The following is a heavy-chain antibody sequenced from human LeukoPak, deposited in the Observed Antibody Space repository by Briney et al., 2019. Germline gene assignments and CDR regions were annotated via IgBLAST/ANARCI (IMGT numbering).Heavy chain of an antibody. J-gene: IGHJ4*02. V-gene: IGHV3-23*01. Sequence: GSLRLSCAASGFTFSSYAMSWVRQAPGKGREWVSAISGSGGSTYYADSVKGRFTISRDNSKNTLYLQMNSLRAEDTAVYYCAKSNRYDSSGYLDYWGQGTLVTVSS. D-gene: IGHD3-22*01. CDR3: AKSNRYDSSGYLDY. CDR2: ISGSGGST. CDR1: GFTFSSYA.